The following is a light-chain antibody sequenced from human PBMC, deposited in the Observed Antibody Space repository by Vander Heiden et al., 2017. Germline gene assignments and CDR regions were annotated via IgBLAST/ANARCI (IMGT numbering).Light chain of an antibody. V-gene: IGLV1-44*01. Sequence: QSVLIQPPSASGTPGQRVTISCSGSSANIGRNTVDWYQQLPGTAPKLLMFSNNQRPSGVPDRFSGSKSGTSASLVISGLQSEDEADYYCAAGDGSLNGYVFGTGTKVIVL. CDR3: AAGDGSLNGYV. CDR2: SNN. CDR1: SANIGRNT. J-gene: IGLJ1*01.